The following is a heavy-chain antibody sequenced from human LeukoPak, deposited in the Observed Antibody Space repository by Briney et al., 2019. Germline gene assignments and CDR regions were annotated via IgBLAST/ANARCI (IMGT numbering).Heavy chain of an antibody. CDR3: ARGFWGSSYNWFDP. CDR2: ISSSGSTI. CDR1: GCTFSSYE. D-gene: IGHD5-18*01. V-gene: IGHV3-48*03. J-gene: IGHJ5*02. Sequence: GGSLRLSCAASGCTFSSYEMNWVRQAPGKGLEWVSYISSSGSTIYYADSVKGRFTISRDNAKNSLYLQMNSLRAADTAVYYCARGFWGSSYNWFDPWGQGTLVTVSS.